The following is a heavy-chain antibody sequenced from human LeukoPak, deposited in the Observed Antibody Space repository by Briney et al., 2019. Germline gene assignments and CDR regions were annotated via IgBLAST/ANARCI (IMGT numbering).Heavy chain of an antibody. CDR1: AFTFNDYY. CDR2: ISSGGRSI. CDR3: ARYRDGYNYYFDY. D-gene: IGHD5-24*01. J-gene: IGHJ4*02. Sequence: AGSLTLSCAASAFTFNDYYMTWIRPAPGKGMEWVSYISSGGRSISYADSVKGRFTIPRDNDKNSLYLQMNSLRAEDTAVYYCARYRDGYNYYFDYWGQGTLVTVSS. V-gene: IGHV3-11*01.